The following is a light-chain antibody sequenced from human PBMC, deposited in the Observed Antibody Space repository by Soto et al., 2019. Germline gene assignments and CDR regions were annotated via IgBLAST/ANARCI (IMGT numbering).Light chain of an antibody. Sequence: DIQMTQSPSTLSASIGDRVTITCRASQTINNWLAWYQQKPGKAPNLLIYHASNLETGVPSRFSGSASGTEFTLTISSLQPDDFATYYCQHHNSYPLTFGQGTKVEIK. CDR3: QHHNSYPLT. CDR1: QTINNW. J-gene: IGKJ1*01. CDR2: HAS. V-gene: IGKV1-5*01.